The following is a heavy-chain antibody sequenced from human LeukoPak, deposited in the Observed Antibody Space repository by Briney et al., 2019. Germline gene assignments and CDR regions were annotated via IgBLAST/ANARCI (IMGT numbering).Heavy chain of an antibody. J-gene: IGHJ3*02. V-gene: IGHV3-23*01. CDR1: GFTFSSYA. Sequence: SGGSLRLSCAASGFTFSSYAMSWVRQAPGKGLEWVSAISGSGGSTYYADSVKGRFTISRDNSKNTLYLQMNSLRAEDTAVYYCAKDPPGYYDSSGIDDAFDIWGQGTMVTVSS. CDR3: AKDPPGYYDSSGIDDAFDI. CDR2: ISGSGGST. D-gene: IGHD3-22*01.